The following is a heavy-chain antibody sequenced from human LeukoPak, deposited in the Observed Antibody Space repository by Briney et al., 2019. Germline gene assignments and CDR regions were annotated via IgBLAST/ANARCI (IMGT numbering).Heavy chain of an antibody. V-gene: IGHV3-11*01. J-gene: IGHJ3*02. D-gene: IGHD6-19*01. CDR2: ISSSGSTI. Sequence: PGGSLRLSCAASGFTFSDYYMSWIRQAPGKGLEWGSYISSSGSTIYYADSVKGRFTISRDNAKNSLYLQMNSLRAEDTAVYYCARESYSSGWYFAFDIWGQGTMVTVSS. CDR3: ARESYSSGWYFAFDI. CDR1: GFTFSDYY.